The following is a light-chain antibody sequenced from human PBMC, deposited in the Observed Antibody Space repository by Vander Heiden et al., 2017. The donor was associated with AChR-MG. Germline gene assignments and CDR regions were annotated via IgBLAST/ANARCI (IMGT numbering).Light chain of an antibody. J-gene: IGKJ3*01. Sequence: EIVLTQYPATLSLSPGERATLSCRASQRVSSYLAWYQQQPGQAPRLLIYDASNRATGIPARFSGSGSGTDFTLTISSLESEDFAVYYCQQLAGTFGPGTKVDVK. V-gene: IGKV3-11*01. CDR2: DAS. CDR3: QQLAGT. CDR1: QRVSSY.